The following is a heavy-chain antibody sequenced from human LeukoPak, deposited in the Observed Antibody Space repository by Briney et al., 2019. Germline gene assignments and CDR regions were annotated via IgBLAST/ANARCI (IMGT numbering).Heavy chain of an antibody. D-gene: IGHD3-9*01. J-gene: IGHJ4*02. CDR2: ISYDGSNK. V-gene: IGHV3-30*04. Sequence: GGSLRLSCAATGFTFRSYAMHWVRQAPGKGLEWEAAISYDGSNKKYADSVKGRFTISRDNAKNSLYLQMNSLRAEDTAVYYCARTSIATGYPLGYWGQGTLVTVSS. CDR3: ARTSIATGYPLGY. CDR1: GFTFRSYA.